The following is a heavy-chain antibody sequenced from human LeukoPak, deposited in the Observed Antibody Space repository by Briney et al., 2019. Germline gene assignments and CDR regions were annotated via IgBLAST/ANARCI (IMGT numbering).Heavy chain of an antibody. CDR2: ISSSSSYI. Sequence: GGSLRLSCAASGFTFSSYSMNWVRQAPGKGLEWVSSISSSSSYIKYADSVKGRITISRDNANNSLYLQMNSLRAEDTAVYYCARDYYWGQGTLVTVSS. CDR3: ARDYY. V-gene: IGHV3-21*01. J-gene: IGHJ4*02. CDR1: GFTFSSYS.